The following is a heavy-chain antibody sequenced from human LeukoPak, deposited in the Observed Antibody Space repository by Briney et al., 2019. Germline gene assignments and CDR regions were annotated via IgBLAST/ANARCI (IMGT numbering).Heavy chain of an antibody. J-gene: IGHJ6*02. D-gene: IGHD6-13*01. V-gene: IGHV1-18*01. CDR3: ARDLDSSWYRDYYYGMDV. Sequence: ASVKVSCKASGYTFTTYGISWVRQAPGQGLEWMGWISAYNGNTNYAQKLQGRVTMTTDTSTSTAYMELRSLRSDDTAVYYCARDLDSSWYRDYYYGMDVWGQGTTVTVSS. CDR1: GYTFTTYG. CDR2: ISAYNGNT.